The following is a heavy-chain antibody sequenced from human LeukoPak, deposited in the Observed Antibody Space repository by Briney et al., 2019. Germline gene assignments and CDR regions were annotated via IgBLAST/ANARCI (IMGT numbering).Heavy chain of an antibody. CDR1: GYTFTNWW. D-gene: IGHD3-16*01. CDR2: IYPGDSAT. Sequence: GESLKISCKASGYTFTNWWIGWVRQMPGKGLEWMGIIYPGDSATRYSPSFQGQVTISADKSISTAYLQWSSLKASDTAMYYCARHAVGGSFDYWGQGTLVTVSS. J-gene: IGHJ4*02. CDR3: ARHAVGGSFDY. V-gene: IGHV5-51*01.